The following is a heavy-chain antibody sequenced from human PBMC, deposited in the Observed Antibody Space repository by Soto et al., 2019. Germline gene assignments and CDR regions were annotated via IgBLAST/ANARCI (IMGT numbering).Heavy chain of an antibody. CDR2: IFSNDEK. V-gene: IGHV2-26*01. Sequence: QVTLKESGPVLVKPTETLTLTCTVSGFSLSNARMGVSWIRQPPGKALEWLAHIFSNDEKSYSTSLKSRLTISKATSKRQVVLTMTNMDPVDTATYYCARISKSGSYGGWNFDYWGQGTLVTVSS. D-gene: IGHD1-26*01. CDR3: ARISKSGSYGGWNFDY. J-gene: IGHJ4*02. CDR1: GFSLSNARMG.